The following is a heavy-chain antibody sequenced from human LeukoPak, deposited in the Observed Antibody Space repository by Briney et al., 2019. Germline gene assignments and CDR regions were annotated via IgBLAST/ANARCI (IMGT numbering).Heavy chain of an antibody. D-gene: IGHD2-2*01. CDR3: ARCTASCYANAFDV. CDR2: INGGGDAP. Sequence: PGGSLRLSCATSGFTFNNNAMSWVRQAPGKRLEWVSAINGGGDAPEYADSVKGRFTISRDNSKNTLYLQMNSLRPEDTAVYYCARCTASCYANAFDVWGQGTLLTVSS. CDR1: GFTFNNNA. J-gene: IGHJ3*01. V-gene: IGHV3-23*01.